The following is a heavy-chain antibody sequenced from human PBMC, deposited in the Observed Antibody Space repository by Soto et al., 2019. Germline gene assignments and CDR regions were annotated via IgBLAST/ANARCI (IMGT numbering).Heavy chain of an antibody. Sequence: SVKVSCKASGFTFTSSAVQWVRQARGQRLEWIGWIVVGSGNTNYAQKFQERVTITRDMSTSTAYMELSSLRSEDTAVYYCAADPKYQLPPPDYYYGMDVWGQGTTVTLSS. CDR1: GFTFTSSA. V-gene: IGHV1-58*01. CDR2: IVVGSGNT. CDR3: AADPKYQLPPPDYYYGMDV. D-gene: IGHD2-2*01. J-gene: IGHJ6*02.